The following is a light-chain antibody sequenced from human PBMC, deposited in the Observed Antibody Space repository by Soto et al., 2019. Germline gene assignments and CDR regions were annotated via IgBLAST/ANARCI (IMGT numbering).Light chain of an antibody. CDR1: QSISSW. CDR3: QQYTNFHIT. J-gene: IGKJ4*01. CDR2: EAS. Sequence: IQMTHYPSTLSASVGDRVTITCRASQSISSWLAWYQQKPGKAPKLLIHEASRLETGVPSRFSGSESGTEFTLTISGLHAEDSATYYCQQYTNFHITFGGGTKVDIK. V-gene: IGKV1-5*01.